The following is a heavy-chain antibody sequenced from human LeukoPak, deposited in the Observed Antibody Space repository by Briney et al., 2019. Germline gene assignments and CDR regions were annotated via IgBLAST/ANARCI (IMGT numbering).Heavy chain of an antibody. Sequence: PSETLSLTCIDSGGSISSYYWSWIQQPAGNGLEWFGRIYTSGTTHYNPSLKSRVTISIDTSKTQFSLKLSSVTAADTAVYYCARLSGYGLHYYYYMDVWGSGTTVTVSS. D-gene: IGHD5-12*01. V-gene: IGHV4-4*07. CDR3: ARLSGYGLHYYYYMDV. CDR2: IYTSGTT. CDR1: GGSISSYY. J-gene: IGHJ6*03.